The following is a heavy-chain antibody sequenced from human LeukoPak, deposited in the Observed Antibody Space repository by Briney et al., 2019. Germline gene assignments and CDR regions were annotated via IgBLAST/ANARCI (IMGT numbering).Heavy chain of an antibody. CDR3: ARHLTGYSDFDY. CDR2: IYYSGST. V-gene: IGHV4-59*08. Sequence: SETLSLTCTVSGGSISSYYWSWIRQPPGEGLEWIGYIYYSGSTNYNPSLKSRVTISVDTSKNQFSLKLSSVTAADTAVYYCARHLTGYSDFDYWGQGTLVTVPS. CDR1: GGSISSYY. D-gene: IGHD3-9*01. J-gene: IGHJ4*02.